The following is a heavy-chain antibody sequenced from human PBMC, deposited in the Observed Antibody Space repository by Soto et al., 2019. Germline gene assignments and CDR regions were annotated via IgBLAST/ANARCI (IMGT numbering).Heavy chain of an antibody. D-gene: IGHD6-13*01. J-gene: IGHJ4*02. CDR3: AKDISSSWLNFDY. CDR1: GFTFDDYA. V-gene: IGHV3-9*01. CDR2: ISWNSGSI. Sequence: EVQLVESGGGLVQPGRSLRLSCAASGFTFDDYAMHWVRQAPGKGLEWVSGISWNSGSIGYADSVKGRFTISRDNAKNSLYLQMNRLRAEDTALYYCAKDISSSWLNFDYWGQGTLVTVSS.